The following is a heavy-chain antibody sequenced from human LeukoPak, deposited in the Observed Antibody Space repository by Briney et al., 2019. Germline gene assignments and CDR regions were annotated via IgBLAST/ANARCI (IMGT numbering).Heavy chain of an antibody. Sequence: GGSLRLFCEASGFAFSFSAMTWVRQAPGTGLEWVSTINANAINTYYADSVKGRFTISRDDSKNTLFLQMNSLRAEDTAVYYCATGYSDSLRSPLDSWGQGTLVTVSS. CDR3: ATGYSDSLRSPLDS. CDR2: INANAINT. D-gene: IGHD3-22*01. V-gene: IGHV3-23*01. CDR1: GFAFSFSA. J-gene: IGHJ5*01.